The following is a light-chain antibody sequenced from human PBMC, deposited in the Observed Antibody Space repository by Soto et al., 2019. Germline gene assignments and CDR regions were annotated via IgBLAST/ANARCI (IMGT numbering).Light chain of an antibody. J-gene: IGLJ2*01. CDR1: SSNIGAGYD. Sequence: QLVLTQPPSVSGAPGQRVTMSCTGSSSNIGAGYDVHWYQQFPGTAPKVLIYANNNRPSGVPDRFSGSKSGTSASLAITGLQADDEADYFCQSYDSSLRASVFGGGTQLTVL. V-gene: IGLV1-40*01. CDR2: ANN. CDR3: QSYDSSLRASV.